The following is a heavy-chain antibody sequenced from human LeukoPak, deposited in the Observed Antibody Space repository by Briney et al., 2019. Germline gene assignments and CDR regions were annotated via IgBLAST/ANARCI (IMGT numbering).Heavy chain of an antibody. CDR1: GYFISSGYY. D-gene: IGHD5-18*01. CDR3: ARERGYSYGYRGFFDY. J-gene: IGHJ4*02. V-gene: IGHV4-38-2*02. Sequence: SETLSLTCTVSGYFISSGYYWGWIRQPPGKGLQWIGSIHHSGSTYYNPSLKSRVTISVDTSKNQFSLKLSSVTAADTVVYYCARERGYSYGYRGFFDYWGQGTLVTVSS. CDR2: IHHSGST.